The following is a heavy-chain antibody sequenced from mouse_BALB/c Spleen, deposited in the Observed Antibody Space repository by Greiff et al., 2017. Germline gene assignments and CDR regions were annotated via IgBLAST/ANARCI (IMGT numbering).Heavy chain of an antibody. CDR3: ARCGSVSSRYFDY. CDR1: GYTFTSYW. CDR2: IYPGDGAT. D-gene: IGHD1-1*01. V-gene: IGHV1-87*01. J-gene: IGHJ2*01. Sequence: VQLQESGAELARPGASVSLSCKASGYTFTSYWMQWVKQRPGQGLEWIGAIYPGDGATRYTQKFKGKATLTADKSSSTAYMQLSSLASEDSAVYYCARCGSVSSRYFDYWGQGTTLTVSA.